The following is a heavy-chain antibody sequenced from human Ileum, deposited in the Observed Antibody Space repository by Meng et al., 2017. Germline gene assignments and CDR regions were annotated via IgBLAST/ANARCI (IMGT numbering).Heavy chain of an antibody. D-gene: IGHD1-26*01. J-gene: IGHJ3*02. V-gene: IGHV3-30*01. Sequence: GGSLRLSCAASGFTFSNYAMHWVRQAPGKGLEWVAHISFDGSIQYFADSVKGRFTISRDNSYNTLYLQMNSPTAEDTAVYHCARNSGTYYRTGGGDAFDIWGQGTMVTVSS. CDR3: ARNSGTYYRTGGGDAFDI. CDR1: GFTFSNYA. CDR2: ISFDGSIQ.